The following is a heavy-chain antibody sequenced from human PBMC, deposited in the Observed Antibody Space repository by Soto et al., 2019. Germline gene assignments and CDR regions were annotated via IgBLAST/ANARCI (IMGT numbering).Heavy chain of an antibody. Sequence: QITLKESGPTLGKPTQTLTLTCTFSGFSLSTSGVGVGWIRQPPGKALEWLALIYWDDDKRYSPSLNSRLNITKATSQNQVVLTMTNMDPVDTASYYCARPVPDYDFWSGNYYYYGMDVWGQGTTVTVSS. V-gene: IGHV2-5*02. CDR2: IYWDDDK. CDR3: ARPVPDYDFWSGNYYYYGMDV. J-gene: IGHJ6*02. CDR1: GFSLSTSGVG. D-gene: IGHD3-3*01.